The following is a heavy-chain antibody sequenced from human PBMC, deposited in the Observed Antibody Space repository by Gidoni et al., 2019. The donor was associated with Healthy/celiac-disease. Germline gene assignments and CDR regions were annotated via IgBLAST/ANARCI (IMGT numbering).Heavy chain of an antibody. CDR2: INHSGST. J-gene: IGHJ6*02. CDR3: ARGRSGRHVVVPAAIPYYYYGMDV. D-gene: IGHD2-2*02. CDR1: GGSFSGYY. Sequence: QVQLQQWGAGLLKPSETLSLTCAVYGGSFSGYYWSWIRQPPGKGLEWIGEINHSGSTNYNPSLKSRVTISVDTSKNQFSLKLSSVTAADTAVYYCARGRSGRHVVVPAAIPYYYYGMDVWGQGTTVTVSS. V-gene: IGHV4-34*01.